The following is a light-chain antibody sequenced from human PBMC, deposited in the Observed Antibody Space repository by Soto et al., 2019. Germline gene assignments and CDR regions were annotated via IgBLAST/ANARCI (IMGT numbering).Light chain of an antibody. CDR1: QRVSSSD. Sequence: ESLLTQSPGTLSLSPGERATLSCRASQRVSSSDLAWYQQKPGQAPRLLIYAASTRATGIPDRFSGSGSGTDFILIISSLEPEDFAVYYCQQYGGSSPYTFGQGTKLEIK. CDR2: AAS. CDR3: QQYGGSSPYT. V-gene: IGKV3-20*01. J-gene: IGKJ2*01.